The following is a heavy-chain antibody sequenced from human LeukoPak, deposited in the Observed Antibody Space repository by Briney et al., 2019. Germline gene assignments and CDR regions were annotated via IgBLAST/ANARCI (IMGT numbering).Heavy chain of an antibody. Sequence: SETLSLTCTVSGGSISSSDFYWGWIRQPPGKGLEWIGVISYSGSTYYNPSLKSRVTISVDTSKSQFSLKLGSVTAADTAIYYCARLDKGINAAHFDYWGQGTLVTVSS. J-gene: IGHJ4*02. CDR2: ISYSGST. CDR1: GGSISSSDFY. V-gene: IGHV4-39*01. CDR3: ARLDKGINAAHFDY. D-gene: IGHD3-22*01.